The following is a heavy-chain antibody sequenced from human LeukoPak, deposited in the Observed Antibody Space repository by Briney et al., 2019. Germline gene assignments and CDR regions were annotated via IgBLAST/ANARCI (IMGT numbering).Heavy chain of an antibody. Sequence: SVKVSCKASGYTFTGYYMHWVRQAPGQGLEWMGWINPDSGDTNYAQKFQGRVTMTRDTSISTAYMELSRLRSDDTAVYYSARDKSGNSGWYSYFDYWGQGTLVTVSS. CDR1: GYTFTGYY. CDR2: INPDSGDT. CDR3: ARDKSGNSGWYSYFDY. D-gene: IGHD6-19*01. J-gene: IGHJ4*02. V-gene: IGHV1-2*02.